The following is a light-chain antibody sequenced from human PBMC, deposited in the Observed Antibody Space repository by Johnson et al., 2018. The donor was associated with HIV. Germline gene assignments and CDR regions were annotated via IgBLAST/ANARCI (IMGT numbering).Light chain of an antibody. CDR1: NSNIGNSY. CDR2: DNN. V-gene: IGLV1-51*01. Sequence: QSVLTQPPSVSAAPGQKVTISCSGSNSNIGNSYVSWYQQLPRTAPKLLIYDNNKRPSGIPDRFSASKSGTSATLGITGLQTGDEADYYCGTWDSSMSAYVFGTGTKVTVL. CDR3: GTWDSSMSAYV. J-gene: IGLJ1*01.